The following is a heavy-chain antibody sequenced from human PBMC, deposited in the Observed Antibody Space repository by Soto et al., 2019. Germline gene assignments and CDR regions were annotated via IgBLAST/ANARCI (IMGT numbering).Heavy chain of an antibody. D-gene: IGHD6-13*01. V-gene: IGHV1-46*01. CDR3: ARALFGSWTSDY. J-gene: IGHJ4*02. Sequence: QVQLVQSGAAVREPGASVKVSCKTSGYNFVSNHIHWVRQTPAQGLEWMGIINPIDRSISYAQKFRGRVTVTRDTPTSSVYMELRGLTPADTAVYFCARALFGSWTSDYWGPGTLVTVSS. CDR1: GYNFVSNH. CDR2: INPIDRSI.